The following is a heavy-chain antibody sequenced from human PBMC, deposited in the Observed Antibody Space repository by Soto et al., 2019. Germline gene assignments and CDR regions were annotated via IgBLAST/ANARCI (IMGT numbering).Heavy chain of an antibody. CDR3: AKSTGGTANGMGV. D-gene: IGHD2-8*02. J-gene: IGHJ6*02. CDR2: ISWNSGTI. Sequence: EVQEVESGGGLVQPGRSLRLSCAASGFSFDDYAMHWVRQAPGKGLEWVSGISWNSGTIGYADSVKGRFTISRDNAKNSLYLQMNSLRAEDTALYYCAKSTGGTANGMGVWGQGTTVTVSS. V-gene: IGHV3-9*01. CDR1: GFSFDDYA.